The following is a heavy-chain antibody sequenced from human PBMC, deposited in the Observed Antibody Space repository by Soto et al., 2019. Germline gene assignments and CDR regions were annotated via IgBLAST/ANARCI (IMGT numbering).Heavy chain of an antibody. D-gene: IGHD3-10*01. V-gene: IGHV3-7*01. CDR2: IKQDGSEK. J-gene: IGHJ5*02. Sequence: EVQLVESGGGLVQPGGSLRLSCAASGFTFSSYWMSWVRQAPGKGLEWVANIKQDGSEKYYVDSVKGRFTISRDNAKNSLYLQMTSLRAEDTAVYYCARVIRVNWFDPWGQGTLVTVSS. CDR3: ARVIRVNWFDP. CDR1: GFTFSSYW.